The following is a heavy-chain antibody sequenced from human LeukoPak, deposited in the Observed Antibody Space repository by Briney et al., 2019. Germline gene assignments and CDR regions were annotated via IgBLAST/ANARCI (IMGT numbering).Heavy chain of an antibody. V-gene: IGHV3-23*01. CDR1: GFTFSNFA. CDR3: AKGMLVATTNFDY. Sequence: PGGSLRLSCAASGFTFSNFAMTSVRQAPGKGLGWVSTFSGRTTNTYYADSVKGRFTISRHNSENTLYLQMNSLRAEDTAVYYCAKGMLVATTNFDYWGQGALVTVSS. J-gene: IGHJ4*02. CDR2: FSGRTTNT. D-gene: IGHD5-24*01.